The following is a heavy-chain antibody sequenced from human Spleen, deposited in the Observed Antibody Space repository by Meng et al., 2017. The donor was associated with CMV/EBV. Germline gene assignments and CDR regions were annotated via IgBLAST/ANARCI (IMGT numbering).Heavy chain of an antibody. J-gene: IGHJ6*02. CDR3: ARSRDFYYGMDV. V-gene: IGHV5-51*01. Sequence: GGSLRLSCKGSGYNFAGYWIGWVRQMPGKGLEWMGIIFPGDSDTRYRPPFEGRVTISADKSISTAYLQWSSLRASDTAMYYWARSRDFYYGMDVWGQGTTVTVSS. CDR1: GYNFAGYW. CDR2: IFPGDSDT.